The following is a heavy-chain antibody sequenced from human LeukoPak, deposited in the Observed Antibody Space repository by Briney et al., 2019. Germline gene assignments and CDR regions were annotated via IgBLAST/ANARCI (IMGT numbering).Heavy chain of an antibody. CDR1: GFTFSDFG. J-gene: IGHJ4*02. V-gene: IGHV3-30*02. CDR2: IQYDGSHK. D-gene: IGHD2-2*01. Sequence: GGSLRLSCAASGFTFSDFGMHWVRQAPGKGLEWMTFIQYDGSHKYYTDSVKGRFTISRDNSKNMLYLQMNGLRAEDTAVYYCATPGQAYYFDYWGQGTLVTVSS. CDR3: ATPGQAYYFDY.